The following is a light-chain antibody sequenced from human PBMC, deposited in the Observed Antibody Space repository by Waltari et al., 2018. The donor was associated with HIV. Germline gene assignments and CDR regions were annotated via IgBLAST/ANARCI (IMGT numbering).Light chain of an antibody. Sequence: QSVLTQPPSASGTPGQTVTISCSGSTSNIETEWVYWYQQLPGKAPKLLIYRNYQRPSGVPDRFSSSKSGASASLVISGLRSEDEADYYCGVWDSRLMERLFGGGTKLTVL. CDR3: GVWDSRLMERL. CDR1: TSNIETEW. CDR2: RNY. V-gene: IGLV1-47*01. J-gene: IGLJ3*02.